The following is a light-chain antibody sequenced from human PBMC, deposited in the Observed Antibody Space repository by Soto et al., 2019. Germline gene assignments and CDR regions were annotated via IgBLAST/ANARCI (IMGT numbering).Light chain of an antibody. J-gene: IGLJ7*01. Sequence: PVLTQSPSASASLGASVKLTCTLSSGHSRYAIAWHQKQPGKGPRYLMDLNNDGSHTKGDGIPDRFSGSSSGADRYLIISSLHSEEEADYYCQTWGTGFQFFGGGTQLTVL. V-gene: IGLV4-69*01. CDR3: QTWGTGFQF. CDR2: LNNDGSH. CDR1: SGHSRYA.